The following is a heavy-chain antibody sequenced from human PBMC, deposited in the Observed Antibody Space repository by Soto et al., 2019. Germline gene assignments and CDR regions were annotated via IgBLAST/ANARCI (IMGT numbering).Heavy chain of an antibody. D-gene: IGHD4-17*01. J-gene: IGHJ4*02. V-gene: IGHV3-30*18. Sequence: GGSLRLSCAASGFTFSSYGMHWVRQAPGKGLEWVAVISYDGSNKYYADSVKGRFTISRDNSKNTLLLQMNSLRAEDTAVYYCAKDAPAFYYGDYRTTYFDYWGQGTLVTVSS. CDR2: ISYDGSNK. CDR1: GFTFSSYG. CDR3: AKDAPAFYYGDYRTTYFDY.